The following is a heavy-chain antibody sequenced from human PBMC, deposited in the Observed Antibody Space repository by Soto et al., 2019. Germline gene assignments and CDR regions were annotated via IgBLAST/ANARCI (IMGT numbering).Heavy chain of an antibody. J-gene: IGHJ4*02. Sequence: QVQLVQSGAEVMKPGSSVKVSCKTSGGTFTNSAFSWVRQAPGQGPEWMGGIIPVLDTASYAQKFLGRLTIAADESTNTVNMDLTGLRSGDTAIYFCAICKVNYMRATYYFDSWGQGTLVTVSS. CDR1: GGTFTNSA. D-gene: IGHD3-10*01. CDR2: IIPVLDTA. CDR3: AICKVNYMRATYYFDS. V-gene: IGHV1-69*01.